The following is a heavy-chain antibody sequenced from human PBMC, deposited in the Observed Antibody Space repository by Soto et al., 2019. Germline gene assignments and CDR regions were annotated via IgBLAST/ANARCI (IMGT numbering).Heavy chain of an antibody. V-gene: IGHV3-48*03. J-gene: IGHJ4*02. CDR3: ARSLGDS. Sequence: GGSLRLSCAASGFTFSNYEMNWVRQAPGKRLEWVSYITSSSSSTIYYADSVKGRFTISRDNAKNSLYLQMNSLRADDTAVYYCARSLGDSWGQGTLVTVSS. CDR2: ITSSSSSTI. CDR1: GFTFSNYE.